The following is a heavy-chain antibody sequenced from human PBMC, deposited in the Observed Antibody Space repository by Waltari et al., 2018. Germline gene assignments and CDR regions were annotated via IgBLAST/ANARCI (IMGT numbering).Heavy chain of an antibody. J-gene: IGHJ4*02. CDR2: ISGSGGST. CDR1: GFTFSSYA. Sequence: EVQLVESGGGLVQPGGSLRLSCAASGFTFSSYAMSWVRQAPGKGLEWVSAISGSGGSTYYADSVKGRFTISRDNSKDTLYLQMNSLRAEDTAVYYCAKHKGVLRFLEWPIDYWGQGTLVTVSS. D-gene: IGHD3-3*01. V-gene: IGHV3-23*04. CDR3: AKHKGVLRFLEWPIDY.